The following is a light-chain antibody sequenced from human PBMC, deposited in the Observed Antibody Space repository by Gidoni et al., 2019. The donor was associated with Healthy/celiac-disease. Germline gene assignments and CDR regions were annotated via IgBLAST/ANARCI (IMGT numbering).Light chain of an antibody. V-gene: IGLV3-1*01. CDR3: QACDSSTVV. CDR2: QDS. CDR1: KLGDKY. Sequence: YELPQPPPVAVVPGQKASITCSGDKLGDKYSCWYQQKPGQSPVLFIYQDSKRPSGIPVRVSGSNSGTTATLTIRVAQAMDEADYYCQACDSSTVVFGGGTKLTVL. J-gene: IGLJ2*01.